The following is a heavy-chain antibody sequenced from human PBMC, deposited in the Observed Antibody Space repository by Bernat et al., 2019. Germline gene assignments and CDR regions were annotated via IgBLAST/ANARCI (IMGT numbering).Heavy chain of an antibody. CDR3: ARSPTQQLDAGYDY. CDR2: IYYSGST. D-gene: IGHD6-13*01. J-gene: IGHJ4*02. V-gene: IGHV4-59*01. CDR1: GGSISSYY. Sequence: QVQLQESGPGLVKPSETLSLTCTVSGGSISSYYWSWIRQPPGKGLEWIGYIYYSGSTNYNPSLKSRVTISVDTSKNQFSLKLSSVTAADTAVYYCARSPTQQLDAGYDYWGQGTLVTVSS.